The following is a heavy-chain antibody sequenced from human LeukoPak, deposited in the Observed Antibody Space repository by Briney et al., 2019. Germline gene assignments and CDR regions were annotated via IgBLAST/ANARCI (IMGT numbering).Heavy chain of an antibody. CDR3: ARRRHNFDFYDV. Sequence: SETLSLTCTVSGDSIISNIYWWDWVRLPPGRGLEWIGATFYTGRTFYSPSLKSRVTISVDTSKNQFSLDLSSATAADTAVYYCARRRHNFDFYDVWGQGTRVTVSS. CDR1: GDSIISNIYW. CDR2: TFYTGRT. D-gene: IGHD3/OR15-3a*01. V-gene: IGHV4-39*01. J-gene: IGHJ3*01.